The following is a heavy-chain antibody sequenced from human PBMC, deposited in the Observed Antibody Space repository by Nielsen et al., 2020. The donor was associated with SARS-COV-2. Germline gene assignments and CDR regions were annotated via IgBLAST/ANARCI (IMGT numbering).Heavy chain of an antibody. CDR2: VSASGGST. J-gene: IGHJ6*02. D-gene: IGHD1-1*01. V-gene: IGHV3-23*01. CDR1: GFTFNIYA. CDR3: ARDQLERPYYYYGMDV. Sequence: GGSLRLSCAASGFTFNIYAMAWVRRAPGRGLQWVTGVSASGGSTYYTDSVKGRFSISRDNSKNTLFLQMHSLRVEDTALYYCARDQLERPYYYYGMDVWGQGTTVTVSS.